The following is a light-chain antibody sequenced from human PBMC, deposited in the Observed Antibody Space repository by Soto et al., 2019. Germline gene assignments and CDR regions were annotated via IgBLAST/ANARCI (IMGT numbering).Light chain of an antibody. V-gene: IGLV2-14*01. CDR3: SSYTSSRSYV. Sequence: QSVLTQPASVPVSPGQSITISCTGTSSDVGGYNYVSWYQQHPGKAPKLMIYDVSNRPSGVSNRFSGSKSGNTASLTISGLQAEDEADYYCSSYTSSRSYVFGTGTKVTVL. CDR1: SSDVGGYNY. CDR2: DVS. J-gene: IGLJ1*01.